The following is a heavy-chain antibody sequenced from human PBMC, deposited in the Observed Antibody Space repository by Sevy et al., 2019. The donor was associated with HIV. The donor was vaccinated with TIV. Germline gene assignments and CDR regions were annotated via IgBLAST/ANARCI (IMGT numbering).Heavy chain of an antibody. D-gene: IGHD4-17*01. J-gene: IGHJ4*02. CDR2: VSGSGGST. V-gene: IGHV3-23*01. CDR1: GFTFSSYA. CDR3: AKADYGDLPGFDY. Sequence: GGSLRLSCAASGFTFSSYAMSWVRQAPGKGLEWVSAVSGSGGSTYYADSVKGRVTTSRDNSKNTLYLQMNSLRAEDTAVCDCAKADYGDLPGFDYWGQGTLVTVSS.